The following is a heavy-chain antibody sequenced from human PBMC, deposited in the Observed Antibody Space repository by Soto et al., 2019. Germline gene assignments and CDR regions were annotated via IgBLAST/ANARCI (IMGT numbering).Heavy chain of an antibody. CDR3: ARTGGPNY. CDR1: GSSINTNNC. Sequence: SETLSLTCFVSGSSINTNNCWSWVRQPPGKGLEWIGEIYHSGSTKYNPSLKSRLTISIDKSKNQFSLTLTSVTAADTAVYYCARTGGPNYWGQGALVTVSS. CDR2: IYHSGST. J-gene: IGHJ4*02. V-gene: IGHV4-4*02.